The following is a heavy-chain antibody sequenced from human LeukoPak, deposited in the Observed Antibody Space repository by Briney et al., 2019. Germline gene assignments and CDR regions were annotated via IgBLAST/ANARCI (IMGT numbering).Heavy chain of an antibody. V-gene: IGHV4-39*07. J-gene: IGHJ4*02. CDR2: FYYSGRT. CDR1: GGSISSSTYY. CDR3: ARDFSYSVSGSYSHFDY. D-gene: IGHD3-10*01. Sequence: SETLSLTCSVSGGSISSSTYYWGWIRQPPGKGLEWIGSFYYSGRTNYNPSLKSRVTISVDTSKNQFSLKLSSVTAAETAVYYCARDFSYSVSGSYSHFDYWGQGTLVTVSS.